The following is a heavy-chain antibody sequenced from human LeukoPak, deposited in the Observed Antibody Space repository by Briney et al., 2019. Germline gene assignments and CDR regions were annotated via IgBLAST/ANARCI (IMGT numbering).Heavy chain of an antibody. CDR2: INPSGGST. Sequence: ASVKVSCKASGYIFTNYHMHWVRQAPGQGLEWMGIINPSGGSTSYAQKFQGRVTITRNTSISTAYMELSSLRSEDTAVYYCARVARDYYGSGSYYNHFDYWGQGTLVTVSS. CDR3: ARVARDYYGSGSYYNHFDY. CDR1: GYIFTNYH. V-gene: IGHV1-46*01. D-gene: IGHD3-10*01. J-gene: IGHJ4*02.